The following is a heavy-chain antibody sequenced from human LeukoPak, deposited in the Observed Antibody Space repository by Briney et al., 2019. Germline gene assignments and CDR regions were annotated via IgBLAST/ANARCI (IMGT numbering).Heavy chain of an antibody. CDR1: GGSISSYY. V-gene: IGHV4-59*01. D-gene: IGHD3-3*01. CDR2: IYYSGST. Sequence: SETLSLTCTVSGGSISSYYWSWIRQPPGKGLEWIGYIYYSGSTNYNPSLKSRVTISVDASKNQFSLKLSSVTAADTAVYYCARGNTIFGVVTGLGYYYMDVWGKGTTVTVSS. J-gene: IGHJ6*03. CDR3: ARGNTIFGVVTGLGYYYMDV.